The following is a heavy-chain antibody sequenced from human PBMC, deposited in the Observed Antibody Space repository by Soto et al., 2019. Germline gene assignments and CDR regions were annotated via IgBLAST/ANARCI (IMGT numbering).Heavy chain of an antibody. CDR3: ARTYYYDYSGYYPGFYFDY. D-gene: IGHD3-22*01. Sequence: PSETLSLTCTVSGGSISSYYWNWIRQPPGKGLEWIGYIYYSGSTNYNPSLKSRVTISLDTSKNQFSLKLSSVTAADTAVYYCARTYYYDYSGYYPGFYFDYWGQGTLVTVSS. V-gene: IGHV4-59*01. CDR2: IYYSGST. J-gene: IGHJ4*02. CDR1: GGSISSYY.